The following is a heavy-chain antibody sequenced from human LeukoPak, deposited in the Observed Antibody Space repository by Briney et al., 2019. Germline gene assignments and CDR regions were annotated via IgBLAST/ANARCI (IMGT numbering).Heavy chain of an antibody. Sequence: ASETLSLTCTVSGGSLSSSTYYWGWIRQPPGKGLEWIGSFYYSGSTFYNPSLESRVAISVDTSKNQFSLKLSSVTAADTAVYYCARGEGRNNWFDPWGQGTLVTVSS. J-gene: IGHJ5*02. CDR2: FYYSGST. CDR1: GGSLSSSTYY. V-gene: IGHV4-39*01. CDR3: ARGEGRNNWFDP.